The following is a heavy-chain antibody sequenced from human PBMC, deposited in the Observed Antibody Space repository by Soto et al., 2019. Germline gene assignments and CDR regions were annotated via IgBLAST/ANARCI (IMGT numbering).Heavy chain of an antibody. V-gene: IGHV1-58*01. CDR2: IVVGSGNT. D-gene: IGHD6-6*01. J-gene: IGHJ6*02. Sequence: SVKVSCKASGFTFTSSAVQWVRQARGQRLEWIGWIVVGSGNTNYAQKFRERVTITRDMSTGTAYMQLSSLRSDDTAVYYCAARGATGSSYYSGRDVWGQGTTVTVSS. CDR1: GFTFTSSA. CDR3: AARGATGSSYYSGRDV.